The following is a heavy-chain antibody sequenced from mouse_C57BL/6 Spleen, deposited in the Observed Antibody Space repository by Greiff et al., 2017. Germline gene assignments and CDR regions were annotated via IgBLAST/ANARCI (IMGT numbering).Heavy chain of an antibody. CDR1: GYTFTSYG. CDR3: VREDYGSNWYFDV. J-gene: IGHJ1*03. V-gene: IGHV1-81*01. CDR2: IYPRSGNT. Sequence: VQLQQSGAELARPGASVKLSCKASGYTFTSYGISWVKQRTGQGLEWIGEIYPRSGNTYYNEKFKGKATLTADKSSSTAYMELRSLTSEDSAVYFCVREDYGSNWYFDVWGTGTTVTVSS. D-gene: IGHD1-1*01.